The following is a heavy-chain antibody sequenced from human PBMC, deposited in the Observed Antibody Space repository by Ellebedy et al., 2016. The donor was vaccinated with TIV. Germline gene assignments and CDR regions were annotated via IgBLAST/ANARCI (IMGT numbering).Heavy chain of an antibody. CDR2: IYYSGST. Sequence: SETLSLXXTVSGDSISSYYWGWIRQPPGKGLEWIGSIYYSGSTYYNPSLKSRVTISVDTSKNQFSLKLSSVTAADTAVYYCARHQAGEDYWGQGTLVTVSS. CDR1: GDSISSYY. V-gene: IGHV4-39*01. CDR3: ARHQAGEDY. J-gene: IGHJ4*02. D-gene: IGHD4-17*01.